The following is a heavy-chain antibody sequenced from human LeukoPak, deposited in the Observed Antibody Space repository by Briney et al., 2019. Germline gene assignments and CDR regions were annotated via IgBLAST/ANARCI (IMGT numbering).Heavy chain of an antibody. D-gene: IGHD5-18*01. CDR1: GFTFSSYA. CDR2: ISGSGGST. J-gene: IGHJ4*02. V-gene: IGHV3-23*01. CDR3: AKDGYSYGTSFDY. Sequence: GGSLRLSCAASGFTFSSYAMIWVRQAPGKGLEWVSAISGSGGSTYYADSVKGRFTISRDNSKNTLYLQMNSLRAEDTAVYYCAKDGYSYGTSFDYWDQGTLVTVSS.